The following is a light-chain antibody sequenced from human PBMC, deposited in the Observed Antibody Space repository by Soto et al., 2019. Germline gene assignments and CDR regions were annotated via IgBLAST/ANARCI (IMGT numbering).Light chain of an antibody. CDR1: SSNIGNNY. Sequence: QSVLTQPPSVSAAPGQKVTISCSGSSSNIGNNYVSWYQQLPGTAPKLPIYDNNKRPSGIPDRFSGSKSGTSATLGITGLQTGDEADYYCGTWDSSLSAYVLGTGTKV. V-gene: IGLV1-51*01. J-gene: IGLJ1*01. CDR3: GTWDSSLSAYV. CDR2: DNN.